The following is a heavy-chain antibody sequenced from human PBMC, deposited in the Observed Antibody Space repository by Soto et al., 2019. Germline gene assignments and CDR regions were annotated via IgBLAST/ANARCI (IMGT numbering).Heavy chain of an antibody. Sequence: SETLSLTCAVSGYSISSGYYWGWIRQPPGKGLEWIGSIYHSGSTYYNPSLKSRVTISVDTSKNQFSLKLSSVTAADTAVYYCAKGTDYYDSSGYYGPWGQGTLVTVS. CDR1: GYSISSGYY. V-gene: IGHV4-38-2*01. D-gene: IGHD3-22*01. CDR2: IYHSGST. CDR3: AKGTDYYDSSGYYGP. J-gene: IGHJ5*02.